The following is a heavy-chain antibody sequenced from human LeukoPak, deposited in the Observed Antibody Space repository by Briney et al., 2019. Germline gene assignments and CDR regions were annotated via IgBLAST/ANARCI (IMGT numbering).Heavy chain of an antibody. CDR2: ISSNGAST. CDR3: AKDLRRAAHPDAFDI. Sequence: GGSLRLSCAASGFTFSSYAMSWVRQAPGKGLEWVSGISSNGASTYYVDSVKGRFTISRDNSKNTLYLQMNSLRAEDTAVYYCAKDLRRAAHPDAFDIWGQGTMVTVSS. CDR1: GFTFSSYA. D-gene: IGHD6-13*01. V-gene: IGHV3-23*01. J-gene: IGHJ3*02.